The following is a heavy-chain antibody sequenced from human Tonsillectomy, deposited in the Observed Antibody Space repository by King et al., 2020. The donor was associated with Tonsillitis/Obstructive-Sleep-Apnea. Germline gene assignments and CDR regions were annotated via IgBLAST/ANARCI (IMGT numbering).Heavy chain of an antibody. CDR2: IDPIDSYT. Sequence: VQLVESAAEVKKPGESLRISCEGSGYSFTSYWITWVRQMPGKGLEWVGRIDPIDSYTNYRPSFQGHVTISADKSISTAYLQWSSLKASDTAMYYCARVDCSSGSCYSGNWFDLWGQGTLVTVSS. CDR1: GYSFTSYW. CDR3: ARVDCSSGSCYSGNWFDL. D-gene: IGHD2-2*01. V-gene: IGHV5-10-1*03. J-gene: IGHJ5*02.